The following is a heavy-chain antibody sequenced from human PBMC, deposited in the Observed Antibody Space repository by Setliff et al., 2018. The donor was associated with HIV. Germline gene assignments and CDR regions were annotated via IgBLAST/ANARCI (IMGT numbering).Heavy chain of an antibody. D-gene: IGHD2-21*02. J-gene: IGHJ2*01. CDR3: ARDVGLCGVDCWPYFYFDL. V-gene: IGHV4-34*01. CDR1: GGSFSGYY. Sequence: SETLSLTCAVYGGSFSGYYWSWIRQPPGKGLEWIGEINHSGSTNYNPSLKSRVTISVDTSKNQFSLKLSSVTAADAAVYYCARDVGLCGVDCWPYFYFDLWGRGNLVTVSS. CDR2: INHSGST.